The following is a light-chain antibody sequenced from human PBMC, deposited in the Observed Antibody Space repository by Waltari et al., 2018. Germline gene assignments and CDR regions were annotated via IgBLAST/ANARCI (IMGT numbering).Light chain of an antibody. CDR2: DVS. Sequence: QSARTPPRPAAGCPGQAVTIPGTGTSRDVGGYTYVSWYQQHPGKAPNLMIYDVSKRPSGVPDRFSGSKSGNTASLTISGLQAEDEADYYCCSYAGSYEVVFGGGTKLTVL. J-gene: IGLJ2*01. V-gene: IGLV2-11*01. CDR1: SRDVGGYTY. CDR3: CSYAGSYEVV.